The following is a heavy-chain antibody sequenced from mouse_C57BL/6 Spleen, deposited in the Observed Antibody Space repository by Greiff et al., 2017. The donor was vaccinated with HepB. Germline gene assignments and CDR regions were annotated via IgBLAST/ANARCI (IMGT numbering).Heavy chain of an antibody. CDR3: ARRGYGPYYYAMDY. CDR1: GYTFTSYW. V-gene: IGHV1-69*01. J-gene: IGHJ4*01. CDR2: IDPSDSYT. D-gene: IGHD1-1*02. Sequence: QVQLQQPGAELVMPGASVKLSCKASGYTFTSYWMHWVKQRPGQGLEWIGEIDPSDSYTNYNQKFKGKSKLTVDKSSSTAYMQLSSLTSEDSAVYYCARRGYGPYYYAMDYWGQGTSVTVSS.